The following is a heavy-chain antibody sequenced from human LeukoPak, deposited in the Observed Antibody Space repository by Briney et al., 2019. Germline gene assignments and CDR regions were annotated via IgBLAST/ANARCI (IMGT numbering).Heavy chain of an antibody. CDR3: ARETARDGYWGRRVWYFDL. V-gene: IGHV1-2*02. Sequence: ASVKVSCKASGYTFTRYYMHWVRQAPGQGLEWMGWINPNSGATNCAQKFQGRVTMTRDTSISTAYMELSRLRSDATAVYYCARETARDGYWGRRVWYFDLWGRGTLVTVSS. CDR2: INPNSGAT. J-gene: IGHJ2*01. D-gene: IGHD3-22*01. CDR1: GYTFTRYY.